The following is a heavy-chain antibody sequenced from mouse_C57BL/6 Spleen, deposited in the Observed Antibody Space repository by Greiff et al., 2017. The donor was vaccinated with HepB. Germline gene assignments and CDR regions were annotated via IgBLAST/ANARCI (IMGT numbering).Heavy chain of an antibody. CDR2: IRLKSDNYAT. CDR3: TGIPFAY. J-gene: IGHJ3*01. CDR1: GFTFSNYW. V-gene: IGHV6-3*01. Sequence: EVKVEESGGGLVQPGGSMKLSCVASGFTFSNYWMNWVRQSPEKGLEWVAQIRLKSDNYATHYAESVKGRFTISRDDSKSSVYLQMNNLRAEDTGIYYCTGIPFAYWGQGTLVTVSA.